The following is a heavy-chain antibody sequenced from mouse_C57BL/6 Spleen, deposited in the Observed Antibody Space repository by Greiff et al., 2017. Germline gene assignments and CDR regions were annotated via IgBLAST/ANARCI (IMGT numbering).Heavy chain of an antibody. D-gene: IGHD1-1*01. V-gene: IGHV5-9-1*02. CDR1: GFTFSSYA. Sequence: DVMLVESGEGLVKPGGSLKLSCAASGFTFSSYAMSWVRQTPEKRLEWVAYLSSGGAYIYYAATVKGRFTLSRDNARNPLYLQMSSLKSEDTAMYYCTRVSDYYGSSYNAMDYWGQGTSVTVSS. CDR3: TRVSDYYGSSYNAMDY. CDR2: LSSGGAYI. J-gene: IGHJ4*01.